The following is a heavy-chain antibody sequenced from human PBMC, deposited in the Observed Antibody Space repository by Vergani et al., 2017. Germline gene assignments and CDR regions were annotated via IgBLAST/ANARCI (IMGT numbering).Heavy chain of an antibody. J-gene: IGHJ2*01. CDR3: ARDRILRFHHWYFDL. CDR1: GFTFSSYG. Sequence: QVQLVESGGGVVQPGRSLRLSCAASGFTFSSYGMHWVRQAPGKGLEWVAVIWYDGSNKYYADSVKGRFTISRDNSKNTLYLQMNSLRAEDTAVYYCARDRILRFHHWYFDLWGRGTLVTVSS. V-gene: IGHV3-33*01. D-gene: IGHD3-16*01. CDR2: IWYDGSNK.